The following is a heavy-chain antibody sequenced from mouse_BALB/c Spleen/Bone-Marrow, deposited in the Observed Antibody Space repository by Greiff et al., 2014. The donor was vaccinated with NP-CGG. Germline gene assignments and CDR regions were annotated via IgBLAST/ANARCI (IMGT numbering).Heavy chain of an antibody. J-gene: IGHJ2*01. V-gene: IGHV14-3*02. D-gene: IGHD4-1*01. CDR2: IDPANGYT. CDR3: ATLTGTFDY. Sequence: VQLQQSGAELVKPGASVKLSCTASGFNIKDTYMNWVKQRAEQGLEWIGRIDPANGYTEYDPKFQGKATIIADTSSNTACLQLGSLTSEDTAVYYCATLTGTFDYWAQGTTLPVSS. CDR1: GFNIKDTY.